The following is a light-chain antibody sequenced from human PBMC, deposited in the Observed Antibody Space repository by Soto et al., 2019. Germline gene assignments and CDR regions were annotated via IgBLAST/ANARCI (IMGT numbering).Light chain of an antibody. Sequence: EIVLTQSPGTLSLSPGERATLSCRASQSVSSSYLAWYQQKPGQTPMLLIYGASSRATGIPDRFSGIGSGTDFTLTISRLEPEDFDVYYCQKLGHSPYTFGQGTKLDIK. J-gene: IGKJ2*01. CDR3: QKLGHSPYT. CDR2: GAS. V-gene: IGKV3-20*01. CDR1: QSVSSSY.